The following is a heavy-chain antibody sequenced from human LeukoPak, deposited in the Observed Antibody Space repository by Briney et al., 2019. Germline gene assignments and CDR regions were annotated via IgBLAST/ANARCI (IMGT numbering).Heavy chain of an antibody. CDR3: AKAARLINWFDP. V-gene: IGHV3-30*02. J-gene: IGHJ5*02. D-gene: IGHD2-21*01. Sequence: GGSLRLSCAASGFTFSSYAMSWVRQAPGKGLEWVAFIRYDGSNKYYADSVKGRFTISRDNSKNTLYLQMNSLRAEDTAVNYCAKAARLINWFDPWGQGTLVTVSS. CDR1: GFTFSSYA. CDR2: IRYDGSNK.